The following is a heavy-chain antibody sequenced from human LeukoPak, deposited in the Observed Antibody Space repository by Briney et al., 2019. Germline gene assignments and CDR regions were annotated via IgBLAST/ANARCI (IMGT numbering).Heavy chain of an antibody. CDR3: VQTAVGDTSWIDP. Sequence: SETLSLTCAVSGDSISSGGYSWRWIRQPPGKGLEWIGYIYYSGSTNYNPSLKSRVTISVDTSKNQFSLKLSSVTAADTAVYYCVQTAVGDTSWIDPWGQGTLVIVSS. J-gene: IGHJ5*02. CDR2: IYYSGST. V-gene: IGHV4-61*08. D-gene: IGHD2-21*02. CDR1: GDSISSGGYS.